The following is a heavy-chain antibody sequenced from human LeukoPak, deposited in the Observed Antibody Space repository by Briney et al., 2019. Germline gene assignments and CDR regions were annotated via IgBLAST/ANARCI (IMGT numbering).Heavy chain of an antibody. CDR1: GYTFTGYY. Sequence: ASVKVSCKASGYTFTGYYMHWVRQAPGQGLEWMGLINPGGDNTDYAQNFQGRVTMTRDTSTSTVYMGLSSLRSEDTAVYYCARIRDGYNDAYDIWGQGTMVTVSS. CDR2: INPGGDNT. J-gene: IGHJ3*02. CDR3: ARIRDGYNDAYDI. D-gene: IGHD5-24*01. V-gene: IGHV1-46*01.